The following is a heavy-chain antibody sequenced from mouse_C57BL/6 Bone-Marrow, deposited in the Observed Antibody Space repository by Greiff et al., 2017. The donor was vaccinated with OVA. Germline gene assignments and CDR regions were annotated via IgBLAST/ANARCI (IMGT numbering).Heavy chain of an antibody. J-gene: IGHJ2*01. CDR2: IYPGGGYT. V-gene: IGHV1-63*01. CDR3: ARYDYDYFDY. Sequence: VQLQQSGAELVRPGTSVKMSCKASGYTFTNYWIGWAKQRPGHGLEWIGDIYPGGGYTNYNETFKGKATLTADKSSSTAYMQFSSLTSEDSAIYYCARYDYDYFDYWGQGTTLTVSS. D-gene: IGHD2-4*01. CDR1: GYTFTNYW.